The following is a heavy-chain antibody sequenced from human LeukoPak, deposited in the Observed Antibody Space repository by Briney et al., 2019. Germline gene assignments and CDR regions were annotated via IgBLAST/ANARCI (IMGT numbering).Heavy chain of an antibody. CDR1: VYTFTGYY. V-gene: IGHV1-2*02. CDR3: ARGLSGGNSIGY. Sequence: ASVNVSCKASVYTFTGYYMHWVRQAPGQGLEWMGWINPNSGGTNYAQKFQGRVTMTRDTSISTAYMELSRLRSDDTAVYYCARGLSGGNSIGYWGQGTLVTVSS. CDR2: INPNSGGT. J-gene: IGHJ4*02. D-gene: IGHD4-23*01.